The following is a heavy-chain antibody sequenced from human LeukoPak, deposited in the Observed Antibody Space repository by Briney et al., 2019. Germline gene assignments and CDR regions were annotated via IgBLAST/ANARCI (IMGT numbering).Heavy chain of an antibody. D-gene: IGHD3-10*01. Sequence: GGSLRLSCAASGFTFDDYAMHWVRQAPGKGLEWVSLISWDGGSTYYADSVKGRFTISRDNSKNSLYLQMNSLRAEDTALYYCAKVMVRGVILDAFDIWGQGTMVTVSS. CDR2: ISWDGGST. V-gene: IGHV3-43D*03. CDR3: AKVMVRGVILDAFDI. CDR1: GFTFDDYA. J-gene: IGHJ3*02.